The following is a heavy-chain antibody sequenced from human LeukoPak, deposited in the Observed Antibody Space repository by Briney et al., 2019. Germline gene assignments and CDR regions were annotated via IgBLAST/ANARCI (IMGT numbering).Heavy chain of an antibody. CDR2: IKSNTDGGTP. CDR1: GFTFSNAW. CDR3: TTKYGDSWTDY. V-gene: IGHV3-15*07. Sequence: GGSLRLSCVASGFTFSNAWMNWVRQAPGKGLEWVGRIKSNTDGGTPEYAAPVKGRFTISRDDSKNTVYLQMNSLKTEDTAMYYCTTKYGDSWTDYWGQGTLVTVSS. J-gene: IGHJ4*02. D-gene: IGHD4-17*01.